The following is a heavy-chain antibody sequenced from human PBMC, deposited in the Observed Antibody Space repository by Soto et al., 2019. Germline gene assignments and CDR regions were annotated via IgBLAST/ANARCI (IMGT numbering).Heavy chain of an antibody. CDR2: ISGFNGQT. J-gene: IGHJ4*02. V-gene: IGHV1-18*01. CDR3: ARVDPRGVAVVRDY. CDR1: GNTFASHG. Sequence: VKVSCKASGNTFASHGFSWVRQAPGQGLEWMGWISGFNGQTNYALKFQGRVTLTTDTSTSTAYMELRSLRSDDTAVYFCARVDPRGVAVVRDYWGQGTLVTVSS. D-gene: IGHD3-10*01.